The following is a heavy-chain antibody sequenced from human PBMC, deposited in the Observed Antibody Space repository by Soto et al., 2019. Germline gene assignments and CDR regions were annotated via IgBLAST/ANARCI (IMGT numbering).Heavy chain of an antibody. CDR3: TSGGYNYGTTY. D-gene: IGHD5-18*01. CDR1: GFTFSNYA. Sequence: PGGSLRLSCVASGFTFSNYAMHWVRQAPGKGLEWVAIVSYDGSSTNYADSVKGRFTISRDNAKNTLYLQMNNLRAEDTAVYYCTSGGYNYGTTYWGQGTLVTVSS. CDR2: VSYDGSST. J-gene: IGHJ4*02. V-gene: IGHV3-30*04.